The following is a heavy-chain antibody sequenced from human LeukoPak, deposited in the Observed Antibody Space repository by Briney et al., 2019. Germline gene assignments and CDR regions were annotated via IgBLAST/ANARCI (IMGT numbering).Heavy chain of an antibody. CDR3: AKEWYESSGCYYEY. V-gene: IGHV3-23*01. Sequence: GGSLRLSCAASGFTFSSYAMSWVRQAPGKGLEWVSGVSGSGGSIYYADSVKGRFTISRDNSKNTLYLQMNNLRAEDTALYYCAKEWYESSGCYYEYWGQGILVTVSS. CDR1: GFTFSSYA. J-gene: IGHJ4*02. CDR2: VSGSGGSI. D-gene: IGHD3-22*01.